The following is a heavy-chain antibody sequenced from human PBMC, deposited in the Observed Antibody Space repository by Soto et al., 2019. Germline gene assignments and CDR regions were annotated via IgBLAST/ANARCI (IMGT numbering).Heavy chain of an antibody. Sequence: QVQLVQSGAEVKKPGASVKVSCKASGYTFTSYDINWVRQATGQGLEWMGWMNPNSGNTGYAQKFQGRVTMTRNSSISTAYMELSSLRSEETAVYYCARWPDGYYYYGMDVWGKGTTVTVSS. CDR3: ARWPDGYYYYGMDV. CDR1: GYTFTSYD. J-gene: IGHJ6*04. CDR2: MNPNSGNT. V-gene: IGHV1-8*01.